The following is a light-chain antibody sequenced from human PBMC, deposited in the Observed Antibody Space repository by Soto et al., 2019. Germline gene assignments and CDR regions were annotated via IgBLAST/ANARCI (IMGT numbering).Light chain of an antibody. CDR2: DAS. CDR3: QQYNSYWT. J-gene: IGKJ1*01. V-gene: IGKV1-5*01. CDR1: QSISSW. Sequence: DIQMTQSPSTLSASVGDRVTITCRASQSISSWLAWYQQKPGKAPNLLIYDASSLQSGVPSRFSGSGSGTEITLTLSSLQPDDFATYYCQQYNSYWTFGQGTKVEIK.